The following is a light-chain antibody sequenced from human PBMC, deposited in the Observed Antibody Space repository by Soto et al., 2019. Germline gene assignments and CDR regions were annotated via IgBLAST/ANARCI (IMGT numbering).Light chain of an antibody. CDR1: SSNIGAGYD. V-gene: IGLV1-40*01. J-gene: IGLJ2*01. Sequence: QSVLTQPPSASGAPGQRVTISCTGSSSNIGAGYDVHWYQQLPGTAPKLLIYGNSNRPSGVPDRFSGSKSGTSASLAITGLQAEDEADYYCTSWTTSTTMIFGGGTKVTVL. CDR3: TSWTTSTTMI. CDR2: GNS.